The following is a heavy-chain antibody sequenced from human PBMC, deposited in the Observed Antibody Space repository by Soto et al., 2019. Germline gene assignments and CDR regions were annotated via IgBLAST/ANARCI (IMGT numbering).Heavy chain of an antibody. V-gene: IGHV3-21*06. CDR2: ISSTTNYK. CDR3: ARESEDLTSNFDY. Sequence: LRLSCAASGLTFTRYSMNWVRQAPGKGLEWVSSISSTTNYKYYGDSMKGRFTISRDNAKNSLYLEMNSLRAEDTAVYYCARESEDLTSNFDYWGQGTLVTVSS. CDR1: GLTFTRYS. J-gene: IGHJ4*02.